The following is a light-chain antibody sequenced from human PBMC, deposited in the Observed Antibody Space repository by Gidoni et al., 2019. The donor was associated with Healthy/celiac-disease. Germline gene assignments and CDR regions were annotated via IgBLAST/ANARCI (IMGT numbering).Light chain of an antibody. Sequence: DIQMTQSPSSLSASVGDRVTITCRASQSISSYLNWYQQKPGKAPKLLIYAASSLQSGVPSRFSGSGSGTECTLTISSLQPEYFATYYCQQSYSTLWTFGQGTKVEIK. CDR1: QSISSY. CDR2: AAS. J-gene: IGKJ1*01. CDR3: QQSYSTLWT. V-gene: IGKV1-39*01.